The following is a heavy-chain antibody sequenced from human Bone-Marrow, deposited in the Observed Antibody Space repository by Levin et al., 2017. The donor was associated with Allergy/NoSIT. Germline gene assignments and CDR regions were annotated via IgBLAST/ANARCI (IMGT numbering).Heavy chain of an antibody. D-gene: IGHD2-21*02. V-gene: IGHV1-69*13. CDR3: ARGPIVVVTAGPIAYGMDV. CDR2: IIPIFGTA. Sequence: SVKVSCKASGGTFSSYAISWVRQAPGQGLEWMGGIIPIFGTANYAQKFQGRVTITADESTSTAYMELSSLRSEDTAVYYCARGPIVVVTAGPIAYGMDVWGQGTTVTVSS. J-gene: IGHJ6*02. CDR1: GGTFSSYA.